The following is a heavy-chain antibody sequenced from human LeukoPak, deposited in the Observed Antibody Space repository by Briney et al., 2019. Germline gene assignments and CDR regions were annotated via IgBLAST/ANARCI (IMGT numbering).Heavy chain of an antibody. CDR1: GGSFSGYY. CDR3: ERGCPYYDFLSCYEPPDF. V-gene: IGHV4-34*01. Sequence: PSETLSLACAVYGGSFSGYYWSWIRQPPGKGLEWIGEINHSGSTIYNPSLKSRVTISVDTSKNQFSLKLSSVTAADTAVYFCERGCPYYDFLSCYEPPDFWGQGTLVTVSS. D-gene: IGHD3-3*01. J-gene: IGHJ4*01. CDR2: INHSGST.